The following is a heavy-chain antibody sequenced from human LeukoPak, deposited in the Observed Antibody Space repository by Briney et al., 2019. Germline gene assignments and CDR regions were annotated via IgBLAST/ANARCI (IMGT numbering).Heavy chain of an antibody. J-gene: IGHJ4*02. CDR3: STSGDTSMVMGY. V-gene: IGHV3-73*01. CDR1: GFTFSGPA. CDR2: IRGKANSYAT. D-gene: IGHD5-18*01. Sequence: GGSLRLSCAASGFTFSGPAMHWVRQASGKGLEWVGRIRGKANSYATAFAASVKGRFTMSRDDSENTAYLQMNSLKSVDTAVYYCSTSGDTSMVMGYWGQGTLVTVSS.